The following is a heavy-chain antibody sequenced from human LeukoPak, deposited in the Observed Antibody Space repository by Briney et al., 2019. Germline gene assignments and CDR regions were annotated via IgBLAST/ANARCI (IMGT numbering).Heavy chain of an antibody. CDR1: GFTFSTYW. CDR2: INPDGSST. J-gene: IGHJ3*02. V-gene: IGHV3-74*01. D-gene: IGHD4-23*01. Sequence: GGSLRLSCAASGFTFSTYWMHWVRQVPGKGLAWVSRINPDGSSTSYADSVKGRFTISRDNAENTLYLQMNSLRAEDTAVYHCVSHVYGGSPFDIWGQGTMVTVSS. CDR3: VSHVYGGSPFDI.